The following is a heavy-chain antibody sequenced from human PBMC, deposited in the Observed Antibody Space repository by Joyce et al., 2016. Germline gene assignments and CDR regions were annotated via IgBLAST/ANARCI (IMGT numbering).Heavy chain of an antibody. V-gene: IGHV3-21*02. CDR1: GFMFSTSS. J-gene: IGHJ6*02. Sequence: EVQLVESGGGLVKPGGSLKISCAASGFMFSTSSMSWFRQAPGKGVELVSAISGDRRFIFHADSVRGRFTVSRDNAENSLYLQMKSLRVEDTAVYFCARGGLVYDYSMDVWGQGTTVIVSS. CDR2: ISGDRRFI. D-gene: IGHD2-21*01. CDR3: ARGGLVYDYSMDV.